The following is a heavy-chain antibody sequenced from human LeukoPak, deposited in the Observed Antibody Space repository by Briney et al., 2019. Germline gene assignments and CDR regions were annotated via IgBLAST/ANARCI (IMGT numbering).Heavy chain of an antibody. V-gene: IGHV3-73*01. J-gene: IGHJ3*02. CDR3: TRLTPRDAFDI. D-gene: IGHD2-15*01. Sequence: SGGSLRLSRAASGFTFSGSAMHWVRQASGKGLEWVGRIRSKANSYATAYAASVKGRFPISRDDSKNTAYLQMNSLKTEDTAVYYCTRLTPRDAFDIWGQGTMVTVSS. CDR1: GFTFSGSA. CDR2: IRSKANSYAT.